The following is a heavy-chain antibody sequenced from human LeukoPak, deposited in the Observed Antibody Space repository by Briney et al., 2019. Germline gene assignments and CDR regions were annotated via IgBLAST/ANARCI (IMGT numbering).Heavy chain of an antibody. D-gene: IGHD1/OR15-1a*01. Sequence: GGSLRLSCAASGFTFSDHYMDWVRQAAGKGLEWVGRIRNKANSYTTEYAASVKGRFTISRDDSKNTVYLQMNSLRTEDTAVYYCATTGITGTEINYWGQGTLVTVSS. V-gene: IGHV3-72*01. CDR2: IRNKANSYTT. J-gene: IGHJ4*02. CDR1: GFTFSDHY. CDR3: ATTGITGTEINY.